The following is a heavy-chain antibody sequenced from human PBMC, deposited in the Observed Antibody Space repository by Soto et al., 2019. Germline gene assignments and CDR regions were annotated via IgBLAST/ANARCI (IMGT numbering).Heavy chain of an antibody. CDR3: ARRRLAYYYYYGMDV. CDR1: GGSFSGYY. D-gene: IGHD6-19*01. Sequence: SATVSRTCAGWGGSFSGYYSSSIRKPPGKGLEWIGEINHSGSTNYNPSPKSRVTISVDTSKNQFSLKLSSVTAADTAVYYCARRRLAYYYYYGMDVWGQGTTVTVSS. V-gene: IGHV4-34*01. CDR2: INHSGST. J-gene: IGHJ6*02.